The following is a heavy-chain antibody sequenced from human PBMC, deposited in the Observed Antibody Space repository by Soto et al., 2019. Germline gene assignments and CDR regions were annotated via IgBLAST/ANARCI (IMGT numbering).Heavy chain of an antibody. D-gene: IGHD6-19*01. CDR2: IYYSGST. CDR1: GGSISSYY. CDR3: ARTYSSGWYYFDY. J-gene: IGHJ4*02. Sequence: QVQLQESGPGLVKPSETLSLTCTVSGGSISSYYWSWIRQPPGKGLEWIGYIYYSGSTNYNPSLKSRVTLSVDTSKNQFSLKLNSVTAADTAVYYCARTYSSGWYYFDYWGQGTLVTVSS. V-gene: IGHV4-59*08.